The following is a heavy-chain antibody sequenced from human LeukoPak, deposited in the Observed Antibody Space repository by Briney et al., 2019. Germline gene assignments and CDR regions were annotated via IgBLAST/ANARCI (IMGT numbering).Heavy chain of an antibody. D-gene: IGHD3-10*01. Sequence: GESLKISCKGSGYSFTSYWIGWVRQMPGKGLEWMGITYPGDSDTRYSPSFQGQVTISADKSISTAYLQWSSLKASDTAMYYCARGVWFGEPTTTYYYGMDVWGQGTTVTVSS. CDR3: ARGVWFGEPTTTYYYGMDV. CDR2: TYPGDSDT. CDR1: GYSFTSYW. J-gene: IGHJ6*02. V-gene: IGHV5-51*01.